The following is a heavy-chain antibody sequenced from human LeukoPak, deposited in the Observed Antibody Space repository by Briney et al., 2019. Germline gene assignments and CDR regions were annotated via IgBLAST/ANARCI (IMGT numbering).Heavy chain of an antibody. V-gene: IGHV3-23*01. J-gene: IGHJ4*02. CDR2: ITSRGEST. CDR3: ARDRPNYYGSDGHYYRRDGDY. Sequence: GGSLRLSCAASGLTFSIYAMSWVRQAPGKGLQWVSSITSRGESTWYVDSVKGRFTITRDNSENTLYLQMHSLRAADTAVYYCARDRPNYYGSDGHYYRRDGDYWGRGTLVSVSS. D-gene: IGHD3-22*01. CDR1: GLTFSIYA.